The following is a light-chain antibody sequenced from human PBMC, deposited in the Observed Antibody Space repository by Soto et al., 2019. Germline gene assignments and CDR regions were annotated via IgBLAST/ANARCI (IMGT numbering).Light chain of an antibody. CDR2: DAS. CDR1: QSISSW. J-gene: IGKJ1*01. V-gene: IGKV1-5*01. Sequence: DIHMTQSPSTLSASVGDRVTITCRASQSISSWVAWFQQKPGKAPKVLIYDASTLESGVPSRFSGSGSGTEFTLTIDSLQPDDVATYYCQRYNVFSQTFGQGTKVDIK. CDR3: QRYNVFSQT.